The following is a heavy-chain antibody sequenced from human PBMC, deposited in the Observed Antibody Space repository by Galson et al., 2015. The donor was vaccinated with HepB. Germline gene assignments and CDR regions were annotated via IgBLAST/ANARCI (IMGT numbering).Heavy chain of an antibody. CDR1: GFTVSSSY. Sequence: SLRLSCAASGFTVSSSYMTWVRQAPGKGLEWVSVFYSGGSTYYADSVKGRFTISRDNSKNTLYLQMSSLRAEDTAVYYCARDPHAVGYWGQGTLVTVSS. D-gene: IGHD2-2*01. J-gene: IGHJ4*02. V-gene: IGHV3-66*01. CDR3: ARDPHAVGY. CDR2: FYSGGST.